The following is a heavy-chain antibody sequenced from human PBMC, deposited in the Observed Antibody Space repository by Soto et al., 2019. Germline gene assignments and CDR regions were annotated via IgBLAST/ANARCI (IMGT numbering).Heavy chain of an antibody. CDR1: GFNFITYS. CDR3: VRDGLDYYDTGRLYFDX. CDR2: ISSSAVYI. V-gene: IGHV3-21*01. D-gene: IGHD3-22*01. J-gene: IGHJ4*02. Sequence: GGSLRLSCAASGFNFITYSLSWVRQAPGKGLEWVASISSSAVYIDYADSVKGRFTISRDNSNNSLYLQMNSLRAEDTATYYCVRDGLDYYDTGRLYFDXWGQGTLVTVSX.